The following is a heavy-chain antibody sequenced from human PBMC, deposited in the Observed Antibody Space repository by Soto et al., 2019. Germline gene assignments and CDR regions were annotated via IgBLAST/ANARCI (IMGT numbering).Heavy chain of an antibody. Sequence: QVQLVESGGGVVKPAGSLRLSCAASGFAFSDYFMSWIRQAPGKGLEWVSFISGSGGETYYADSLGGRFTISRDNSINTLYLQMNSLRTEDTAVYYCAHPRGYGVFDAYDIWGQGALVTVS. J-gene: IGHJ3*02. V-gene: IGHV3-11*05. CDR2: ISGSGGET. D-gene: IGHD4-17*01. CDR1: GFAFSDYF. CDR3: AHPRGYGVFDAYDI.